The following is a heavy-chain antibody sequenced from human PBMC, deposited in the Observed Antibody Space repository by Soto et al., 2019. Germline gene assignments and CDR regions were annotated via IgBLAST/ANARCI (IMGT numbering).Heavy chain of an antibody. Sequence: LSPSCAASGFSFGSYALSWVRQAPGNGLEWVSTSSGSDGKTFYADSVKGRFSISRDTSQSTLYLQMNSLRADDTAMYYCSRWSYLDYWGQRTRVTSP. CDR2: SSGSDGKT. V-gene: IGHV3-23*01. CDR3: SRWSYLDY. J-gene: IGHJ4*02. CDR1: GFSFGSYA. D-gene: IGHD3-3*01.